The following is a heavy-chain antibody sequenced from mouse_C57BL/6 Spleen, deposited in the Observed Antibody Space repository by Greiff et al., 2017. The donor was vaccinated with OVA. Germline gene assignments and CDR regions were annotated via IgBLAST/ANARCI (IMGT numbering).Heavy chain of an antibody. V-gene: IGHV1-20*01. CDR3: ARKETPYYSNYGGYAMDY. CDR2: INPYNGDT. Sequence: EVKLMESGPELVKPGDSVKISCKASGYSFTGYFMNWVMQSHGKSLEWIGRINPYNGDTFYNQKFKGKATLTVDKSSSTAHMELRSLTSEDSAVYYCARKETPYYSNYGGYAMDYWGQGTSVTVSS. D-gene: IGHD2-5*01. J-gene: IGHJ4*01. CDR1: GYSFTGYF.